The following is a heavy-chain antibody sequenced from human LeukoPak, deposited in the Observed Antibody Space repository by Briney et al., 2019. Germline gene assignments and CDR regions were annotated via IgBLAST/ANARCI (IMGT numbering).Heavy chain of an antibody. V-gene: IGHV3-43D*03. CDR2: ISWDGGST. CDR3: AKDSGDSSGINWFDP. Sequence: GGSLRLSCAASGFTFDDYAMHWVRQAPGQGLEWVSLISWDGGSTYYADSVKGRFTISRDNSKNSLYLQMNSLRAEDTALYYCAKDSGDSSGINWFDPWGQGTLVTVSS. D-gene: IGHD2-21*01. CDR1: GFTFDDYA. J-gene: IGHJ5*02.